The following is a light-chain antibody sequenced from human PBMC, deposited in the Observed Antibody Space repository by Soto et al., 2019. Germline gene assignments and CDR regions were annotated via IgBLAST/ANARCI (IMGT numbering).Light chain of an antibody. Sequence: IPISLSPSSLSTSVGDRVTITCRASQSISSYLNWYQQKPGKAPKLLIYAASSLQSGVPSRFSGSGSGTDFTLTISSLQPEDFATYYCQQSYSNPITYGQGTRVEIK. CDR2: AAS. CDR3: QQSYSNPIT. J-gene: IGKJ5*01. V-gene: IGKV1-39*01. CDR1: QSISSY.